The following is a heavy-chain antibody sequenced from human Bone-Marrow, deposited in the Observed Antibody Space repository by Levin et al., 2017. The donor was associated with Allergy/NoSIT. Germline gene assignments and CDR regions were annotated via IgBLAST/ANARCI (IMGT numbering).Heavy chain of an antibody. Sequence: PSETLSLTCTVSGDSFSSSTYYWAWIRQAPGKGLEWIVSLYYGGSAFYNPSLKSRLTISVDTPKKQFSLKLDSVTAADTAVYYCARQRRTSRNLIRFGTGFDAWGQGTTLVVSS. CDR2: LYYGGSA. J-gene: IGHJ3*01. D-gene: IGHD1-14*01. V-gene: IGHV4-39*01. CDR3: ARQRRTSRNLIRFGTGFDA. CDR1: GDSFSSSTYY.